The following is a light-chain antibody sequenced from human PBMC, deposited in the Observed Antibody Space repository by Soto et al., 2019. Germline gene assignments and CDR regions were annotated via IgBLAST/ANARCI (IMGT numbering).Light chain of an antibody. CDR2: EVS. J-gene: IGLJ2*01. V-gene: IGLV2-14*01. CDR1: SSDVGGYNY. Sequence: QSALTQPASVSGSPGQSITISCTGTSSDVGGYNYVSWYEQHPGKAPKLMICEVSNRPSGVSNRFSGSKSGNPASLTISGLQAEDEADYYCSSYTSGSTVIFGGGTKLTVL. CDR3: SSYTSGSTVI.